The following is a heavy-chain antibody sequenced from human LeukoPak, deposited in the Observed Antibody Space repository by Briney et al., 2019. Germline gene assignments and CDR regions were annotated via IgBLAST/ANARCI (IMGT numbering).Heavy chain of an antibody. J-gene: IGHJ4*02. CDR1: GFTFSSYV. CDR3: TRRVGGTPDY. D-gene: IGHD1-26*01. CDR2: IGTHSTST. V-gene: IGHV3-23*01. Sequence: QPGGSLRLSCAASGFTFSSYVMTWVRQAPGAGLEWVSAIGTHSTSTDYPDSVKGRFTISRDDSKNTVFLQMTSLRVEDTALHYCTRRVGGTPDYWGLGTLVTVSS.